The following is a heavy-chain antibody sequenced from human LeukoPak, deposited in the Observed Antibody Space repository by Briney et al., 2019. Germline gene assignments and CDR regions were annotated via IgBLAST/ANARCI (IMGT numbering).Heavy chain of an antibody. CDR2: ISAYNGNT. J-gene: IGHJ4*02. V-gene: IGHV1-18*01. D-gene: IGHD6-13*01. CDR3: ARHEYYSSSWYTTAYYFDY. Sequence: ASVKVSCKASGYTFTSYGISWVRQAPGQGLEWMGWISAYNGNTNYAQKLQGRVTMTTDTSTSTAYMELRSLRSDDTAVYYCARHEYYSSSWYTTAYYFDYWGQGTLVTVSS. CDR1: GYTFTSYG.